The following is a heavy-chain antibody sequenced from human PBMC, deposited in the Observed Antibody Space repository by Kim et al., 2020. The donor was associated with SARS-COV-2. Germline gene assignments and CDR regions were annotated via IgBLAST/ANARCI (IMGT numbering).Heavy chain of an antibody. CDR3: ARARKQQGVIDAFDI. D-gene: IGHD6-13*01. V-gene: IGHV4-31*02. J-gene: IGHJ3*02. Sequence: SLKGRVTISGGTSKNQLSLKLSSVTAADTAVYYCARARKQQGVIDAFDIWGQGTMVTVSS.